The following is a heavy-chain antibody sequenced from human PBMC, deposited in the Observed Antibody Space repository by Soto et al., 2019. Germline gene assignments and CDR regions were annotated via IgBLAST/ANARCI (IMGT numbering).Heavy chain of an antibody. J-gene: IGHJ6*02. CDR1: GYSISSGYY. D-gene: IGHD1-26*01. CDR2: IYHSGST. Sequence: SETLSLTCAVSGYSISSGYYWGWIRQPPGRGLEWIGSIYHSGSTYYNPSLKSRVTISVDTSKNQFSLKLSSVTAADTAVYYCARVGRSYSRFGMDVWGQGTTVTVSS. V-gene: IGHV4-38-2*01. CDR3: ARVGRSYSRFGMDV.